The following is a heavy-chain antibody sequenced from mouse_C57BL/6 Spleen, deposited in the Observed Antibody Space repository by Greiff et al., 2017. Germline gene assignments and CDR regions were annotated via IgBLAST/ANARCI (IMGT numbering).Heavy chain of an antibody. V-gene: IGHV1-55*01. CDR3: AREKGLNWDVDY. Sequence: QVLLQQPGAELVKPGASVKMSCKASGYTFTSYWITWVKQRPGQGLEWIGDIYPGSGSTNYNEKFKSKATLTVDTSSSTAYMQLSSLTSEDSAVYYCAREKGLNWDVDYWGQGTTLTVSS. D-gene: IGHD4-1*01. CDR1: GYTFTSYW. CDR2: IYPGSGST. J-gene: IGHJ2*01.